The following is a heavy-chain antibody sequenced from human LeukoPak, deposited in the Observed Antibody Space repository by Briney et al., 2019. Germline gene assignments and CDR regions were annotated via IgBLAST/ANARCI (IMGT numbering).Heavy chain of an antibody. D-gene: IGHD4/OR15-4a*01. CDR1: GLTFSTYW. CDR2: ISSDGSST. J-gene: IGHJ5*02. V-gene: IGHV3-74*01. CDR3: TRAMALTTPFDP. Sequence: GSLRLSCAASGLTFSTYWMHWVRQAPGKGLVWVSRISSDGSSTNYADSVKGRFTISRDNAKNTLYLQMNSLRAEDTAVYYCTRAMALTTPFDPWGQGTLVTVSS.